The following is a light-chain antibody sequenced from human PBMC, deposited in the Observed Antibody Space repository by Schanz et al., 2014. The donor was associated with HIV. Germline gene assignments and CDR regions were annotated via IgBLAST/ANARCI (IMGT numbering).Light chain of an antibody. V-gene: IGLV2-14*03. J-gene: IGLJ1*01. Sequence: QSVLTQPASVSGSPGQSITISCTGTSSDIGGYKYVSWYQQHPGKAPKLMIYDVSNRPSGISNRFSGSKSANTASLTISGLQTEDEADYFCSSYTSSSTYVFGTGTKLTVL. CDR2: DVS. CDR1: SSDIGGYKY. CDR3: SSYTSSSTYV.